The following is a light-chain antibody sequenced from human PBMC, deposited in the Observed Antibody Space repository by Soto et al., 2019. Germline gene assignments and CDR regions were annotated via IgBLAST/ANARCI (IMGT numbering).Light chain of an antibody. CDR3: QQYGRTPPS. CDR1: QSLSSSF. V-gene: IGKV3-20*01. J-gene: IGKJ4*01. Sequence: EIVLTQSPGTVYLSPGERATLSCRASQSLSSSFLAWYQHKSGQAPRLLIYGASSRATGIPDRFSASGSGTDFTLSISRLEPEDFAVYYCQQYGRTPPSFGGGTKVEIK. CDR2: GAS.